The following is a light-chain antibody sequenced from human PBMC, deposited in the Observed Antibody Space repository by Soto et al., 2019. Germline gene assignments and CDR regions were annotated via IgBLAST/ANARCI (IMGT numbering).Light chain of an antibody. V-gene: IGKV3-20*01. Sequence: EIVLTQSPGTLSLSPGERATLSCRASQSVSSSYLSWYQQKPGPAPRLLIYGASSRATGIPDRFSVSASGTDFTLTISRLEPEDFAVYYCQNYGTSAPFGPGTKVDIK. CDR2: GAS. CDR3: QNYGTSAP. J-gene: IGKJ3*01. CDR1: QSVSSSY.